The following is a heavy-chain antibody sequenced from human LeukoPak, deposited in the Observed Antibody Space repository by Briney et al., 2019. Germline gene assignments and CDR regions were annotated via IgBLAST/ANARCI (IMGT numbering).Heavy chain of an antibody. CDR1: GFTFSSYA. CDR2: ISGSGGST. D-gene: IGHD5-18*01. CDR3: VKDLAFGYSYQIDY. V-gene: IGHV3-23*01. Sequence: TGGSLRLSCAASGFTFSSYAMSWVRQAPGKGLEWVSAISGSGGSTYYADSVKGRFTISRDNSKNTLYLQMNSLRAEDTAVYYCVKDLAFGYSYQIDYWGQGTLVTVSS. J-gene: IGHJ4*02.